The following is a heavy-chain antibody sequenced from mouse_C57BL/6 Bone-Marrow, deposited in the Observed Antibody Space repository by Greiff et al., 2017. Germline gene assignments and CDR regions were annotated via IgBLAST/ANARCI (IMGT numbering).Heavy chain of an antibody. Sequence: QVQLQQPGAELVKPGASVKMSCKASGYTFTSYWITWVQQRPGKGLEWIGDIYPTSGRTNYNEKFKSKAILTVDTSSNTAYMQLSSLTSADSADFYWARAGPLGRRCDYWGQGTTLTVSS. J-gene: IGHJ2*01. CDR1: GYTFTSYW. CDR2: IYPTSGRT. CDR3: ARAGPLGRRCDY. V-gene: IGHV1-55*01. D-gene: IGHD4-1*01.